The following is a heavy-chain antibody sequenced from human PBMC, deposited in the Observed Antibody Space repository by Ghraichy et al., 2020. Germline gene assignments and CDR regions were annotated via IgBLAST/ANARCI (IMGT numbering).Heavy chain of an antibody. CDR2: IYSGGET. V-gene: IGHV3-53*01. CDR1: GFIVSSYY. D-gene: IGHD6-19*01. Sequence: GGSLRLSCAASGFIVSSYYMTWVRQAPGRGLEWVSVIYSGGETYYRDSVKGRFTISRDDSNNALYLQMNSLRAEDSAVYYCTRVSVGDDSGWIPFDFWGQGTLVTVSS. CDR3: TRVSVGDDSGWIPFDF. J-gene: IGHJ4*02.